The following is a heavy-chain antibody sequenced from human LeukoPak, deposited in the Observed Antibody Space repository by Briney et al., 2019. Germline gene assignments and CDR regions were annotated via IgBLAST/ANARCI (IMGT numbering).Heavy chain of an antibody. J-gene: IGHJ4*02. V-gene: IGHV3-30*02. CDR3: AKDSPGIVVVPAETYFDY. CDR2: IRYDGSNK. Sequence: GGSLRLSCAASGFTFSSYGMHWVRQAPGKGLEWVAFIRYDGSNKYYADSVKGRFTISRDNSKNTLYLQMNSLRAEDTPVYYCAKDSPGIVVVPAETYFDYWGQGTLVTVSS. D-gene: IGHD2-2*01. CDR1: GFTFSSYG.